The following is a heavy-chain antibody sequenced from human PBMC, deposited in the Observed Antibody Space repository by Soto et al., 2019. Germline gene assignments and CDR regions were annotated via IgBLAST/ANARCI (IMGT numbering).Heavy chain of an antibody. CDR2: ISAYNGNT. CDR1: GYTFTSYY. Sequence: ASVKVSCKASGYTFTSYYMHWVRQAPGQGLEWMGWISAYNGNTNYAQKLQGRVTMTTDTSTSTAYMELRSLRSDDTAVYYCARDRLDYANDYWGQGTLVTVSS. J-gene: IGHJ4*02. D-gene: IGHD4-17*01. V-gene: IGHV1-18*04. CDR3: ARDRLDYANDY.